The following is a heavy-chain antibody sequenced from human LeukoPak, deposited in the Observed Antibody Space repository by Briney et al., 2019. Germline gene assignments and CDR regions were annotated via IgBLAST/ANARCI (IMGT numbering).Heavy chain of an antibody. CDR1: GASITSYH. J-gene: IGHJ4*02. V-gene: IGHV4-59*01. D-gene: IGHD3-22*01. CDR3: ARARSSGYYAPYFDY. CDR2: IFHTGST. Sequence: SETLSLTCTVSGASITSYHWNWLRQPPGKGLEWIGYIFHTGSTNSNPSLKSRVTISVDTSKNQFSLKLSSVTAADTAVYYCARARSSGYYAPYFDYWGQGTLVTVSS.